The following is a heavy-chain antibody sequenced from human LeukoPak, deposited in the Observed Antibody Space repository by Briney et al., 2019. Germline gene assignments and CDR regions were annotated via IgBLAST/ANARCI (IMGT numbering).Heavy chain of an antibody. J-gene: IGHJ4*02. CDR1: GFTFSSYW. D-gene: IGHD6-13*01. CDR2: INSDGSST. Sequence: GGSLRLSCAASGFTFSSYWMHWVRQAPGKGLVWVSHINSDGSSTSYADSVKGRFTISRDNAKNTLYLQMNSLRAEDTAVYYCARDVGAAAFDYWGQGTLVTVSS. CDR3: ARDVGAAAFDY. V-gene: IGHV3-74*01.